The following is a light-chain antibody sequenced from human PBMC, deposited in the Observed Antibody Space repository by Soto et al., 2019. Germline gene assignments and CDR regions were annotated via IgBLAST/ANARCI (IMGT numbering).Light chain of an antibody. J-gene: IGKJ1*01. V-gene: IGKV3-15*01. Sequence: EIVMTQSPGTLSVSPGETATLVCRASQSVGSNLAWYQQKPGQSPTLLIHGASARATGTPARFTGSGSGTEFTLTITGLQSEDFAVYYCQQCNIWPSFGQGTKVDIK. CDR1: QSVGSN. CDR2: GAS. CDR3: QQCNIWPS.